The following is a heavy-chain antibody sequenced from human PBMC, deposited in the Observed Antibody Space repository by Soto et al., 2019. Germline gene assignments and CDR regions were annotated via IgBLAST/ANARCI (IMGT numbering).Heavy chain of an antibody. V-gene: IGHV1-69*13. CDR2: IIPIFGTA. CDR3: ASGYCSGGSCTRADYYYGMDV. Sequence: SVKVSCKASGGTFSSYAISWVRQAPGQGLEWMGGIIPIFGTANYAQKFQGRVTITADESTSTAYMELSSLRSEDTAVYYCASGYCSGGSCTRADYYYGMDVWGQGTTVTVSS. CDR1: GGTFSSYA. J-gene: IGHJ6*02. D-gene: IGHD2-15*01.